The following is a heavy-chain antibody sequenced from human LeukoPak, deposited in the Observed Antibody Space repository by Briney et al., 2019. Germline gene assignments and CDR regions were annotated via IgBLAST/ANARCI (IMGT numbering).Heavy chain of an antibody. V-gene: IGHV4-30-4*01. CDR2: IYYSGST. CDR1: GGSISSGDYY. J-gene: IGHJ4*02. Sequence: SETLSLTCTVSGGSISSGDYYWSWIRQPPGKGLEWIGYIYYSGSTYYNPSLKSRVTISVDTSKNQFSLKLSSVTAADTAVYYCATAIAEPMYYFDYWGQGTLVTVSS. CDR3: ATAIAEPMYYFDY. D-gene: IGHD6-13*01.